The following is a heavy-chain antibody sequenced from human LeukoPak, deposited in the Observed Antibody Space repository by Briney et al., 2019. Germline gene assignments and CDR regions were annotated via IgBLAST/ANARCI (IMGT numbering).Heavy chain of an antibody. V-gene: IGHV3-23*01. CDR3: AKDHPRPPVGATFY. D-gene: IGHD1-26*01. CDR2: ISGSGVST. CDR1: GFTFTIYV. J-gene: IGHJ4*02. Sequence: PGGSLRLSCAASGFTFTIYVMSWVRQVPGKGLEWVSAISGSGVSTYYADSVKGRFTISRDNSKNTLYLQMNSLRVEDTVVYYCAKDHPRPPVGATFYWGQGTQVTVSS.